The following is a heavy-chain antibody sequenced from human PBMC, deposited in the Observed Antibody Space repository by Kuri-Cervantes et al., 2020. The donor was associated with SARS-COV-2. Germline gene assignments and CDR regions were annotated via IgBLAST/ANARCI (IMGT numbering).Heavy chain of an antibody. CDR2: ISSSSSTI. D-gene: IGHD6-6*01. Sequence: GGSLRLSCAASGFTFSSYSMNWVRQAPGKGLEWVSYISSSSSTIYYADSVKGRFTISRDNAKNSLYLQMNSLRAEDTAVYYCARGMGRYSSSFDYWGQGTPVTVSS. CDR1: GFTFSSYS. J-gene: IGHJ4*02. CDR3: ARGMGRYSSSFDY. V-gene: IGHV3-48*01.